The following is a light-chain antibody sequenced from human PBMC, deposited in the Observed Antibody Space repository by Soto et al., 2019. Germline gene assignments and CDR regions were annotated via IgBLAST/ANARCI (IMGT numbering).Light chain of an antibody. CDR1: QDISNY. Sequence: DIQMTRSPSSLSASVGDRVTITCQASQDISNYLNWYQQKPGKAPKLLIYDASNLETGVPSRFSGSGSGTDFTFTISSLQPEDIATYYCQQYDNPSLTFGGGTKVDIK. V-gene: IGKV1-33*01. J-gene: IGKJ4*01. CDR2: DAS. CDR3: QQYDNPSLT.